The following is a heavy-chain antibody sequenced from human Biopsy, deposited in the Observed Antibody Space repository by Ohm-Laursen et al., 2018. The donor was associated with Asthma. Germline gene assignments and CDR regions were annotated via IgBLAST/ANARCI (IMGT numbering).Heavy chain of an antibody. Sequence: SLRLSCSASGFSFSEYVMHWVRQAPGKGLEWVAVISYDGSTKYYADSVKGRFTISRDNSKNTLYLQMNSLRAEDTAVYYCAKDTEGRYDFWSGLSYNYYGMDVWGQGTTVTVSS. V-gene: IGHV3-30*18. J-gene: IGHJ6*02. CDR1: GFSFSEYV. CDR2: ISYDGSTK. D-gene: IGHD3-3*01. CDR3: AKDTEGRYDFWSGLSYNYYGMDV.